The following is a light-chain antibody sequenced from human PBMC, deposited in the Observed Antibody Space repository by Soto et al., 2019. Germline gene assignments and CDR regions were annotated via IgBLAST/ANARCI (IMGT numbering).Light chain of an antibody. CDR3: QQRNVWPPIT. CDR2: DST. Sequence: VLTQSPSTLSLSPGERATLSCRASHSIHTSLAWYQQKSGKPPRLVIYDSTLRATGVPDSLGGSMSVTEFTPTINSLEPEDFAVHYCQQRNVWPPITFGQGTRLEIK. CDR1: HSIHTS. V-gene: IGKV3-11*01. J-gene: IGKJ5*01.